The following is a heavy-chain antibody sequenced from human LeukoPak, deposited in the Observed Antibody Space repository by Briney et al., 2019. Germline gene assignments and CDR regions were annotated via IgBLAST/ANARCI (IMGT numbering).Heavy chain of an antibody. CDR1: GGSIRTDGSY. J-gene: IGHJ6*02. D-gene: IGHD1-26*01. CDR2: IYIDGIT. CDR3: ARLFTRAWEYRYGMDV. Sequence: SETLSLTCTVSGGSIRTDGSYWAWIRQPPGKGLEWMGSIYIDGITHYNSSLQSRVTLSIDTSKNHFSLRLTSLTAADTAVFYCARLFTRAWEYRYGMDVWGQGTAVTVSS. V-gene: IGHV4-39*02.